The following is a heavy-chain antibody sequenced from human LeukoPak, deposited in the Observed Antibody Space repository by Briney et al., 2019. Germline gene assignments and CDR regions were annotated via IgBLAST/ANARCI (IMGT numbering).Heavy chain of an antibody. D-gene: IGHD4-17*01. Sequence: SETLSLTCTVSGGSISSSSYYWGWIRQPPGKGLEWIGSIYYSGSTYYNPSLKSRVTISVDTSKNQFSLKLSSVAAADTAEYYCARSPQGTATTANWLDPWGQGTLVTVSS. J-gene: IGHJ5*02. CDR2: IYYSGST. V-gene: IGHV4-39*07. CDR1: GGSISSSSYY. CDR3: ARSPQGTATTANWLDP.